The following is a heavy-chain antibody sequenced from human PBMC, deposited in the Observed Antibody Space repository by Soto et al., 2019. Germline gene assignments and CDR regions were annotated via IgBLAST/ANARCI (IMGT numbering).Heavy chain of an antibody. J-gene: IGHJ4*02. CDR2: ISAYNGNT. D-gene: IGHD3-16*01. CDR1: GYTFTSYG. Sequence: QVPLVQSGAEVKKPGASVKVSCKASGYTFTSYGISWVRQAPGQGLEWMGWISAYNGNTNYAQKLQGRVTMTTDTPTSTAYMELRSLRSDDTAVYYCARDTREWGMATKFDYWGQGTLVTVSS. CDR3: ARDTREWGMATKFDY. V-gene: IGHV1-18*01.